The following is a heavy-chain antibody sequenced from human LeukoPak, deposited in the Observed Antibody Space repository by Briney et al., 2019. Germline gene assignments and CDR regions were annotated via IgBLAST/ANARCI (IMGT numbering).Heavy chain of an antibody. J-gene: IGHJ4*02. CDR3: ARVDYDSSGYFDY. CDR2: VYYSGST. D-gene: IGHD3-22*01. Sequence: PSETLSLTCTVSGGSISTFYWSWLRQPPGKQLEWIGYVYYSGSTNHNPSFKTRVTISVDTSKNQFSLRLSSVTPADTAVYYCARVDYDSSGYFDYWGQGTLVTVSS. V-gene: IGHV4-59*01. CDR1: GGSISTFY.